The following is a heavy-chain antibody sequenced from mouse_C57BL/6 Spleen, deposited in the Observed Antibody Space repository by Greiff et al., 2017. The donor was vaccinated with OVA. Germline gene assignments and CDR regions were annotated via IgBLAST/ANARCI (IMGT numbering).Heavy chain of an antibody. D-gene: IGHD1-1*01. J-gene: IGHJ3*01. CDR3: AREGVITTGEGPWFAY. CDR1: GYAFSSSW. Sequence: VQLQQSGPELVKPGASVKISCKASGYAFSSSWMNWVKQRPGKGLEWIGRIYPGDGDTNYNGKFKGKATLTADKSSSTAYMQLSSLTSEDSAVYFCAREGVITTGEGPWFAYWGQGTLVTVSA. CDR2: IYPGDGDT. V-gene: IGHV1-82*01.